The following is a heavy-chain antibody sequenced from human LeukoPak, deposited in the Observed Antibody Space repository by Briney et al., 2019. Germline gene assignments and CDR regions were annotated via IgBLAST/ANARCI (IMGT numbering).Heavy chain of an antibody. CDR3: ARESGITMIVVVTDDAFDI. Sequence: SETLSLTCAVYGGSFSGDFWSWIRQSPGKGLEWIGEINHGGSTTYNPSLQSRVTISVDTSKNQFSLKLSSVTAADTAVYYCARESGITMIVVVTDDAFDIWGQGTMVTVSS. CDR2: INHGGST. J-gene: IGHJ3*02. V-gene: IGHV4-34*01. D-gene: IGHD3-22*01. CDR1: GGSFSGDF.